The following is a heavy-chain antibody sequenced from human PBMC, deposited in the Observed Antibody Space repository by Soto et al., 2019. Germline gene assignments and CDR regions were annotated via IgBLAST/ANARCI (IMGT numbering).Heavy chain of an antibody. Sequence: PSYRVCLTGAVAGGAVSSGRCYCGWDRQPPGKGLEGIGCVYYSGSTNYNPSLKSRVTISVDTSKNQFSLKLSSVTAADTAVYYCARYYYYYMDLWGKGTTVTVS. J-gene: IGHJ6*03. CDR2: VYYSGST. CDR3: ARYYYYYMDL. V-gene: IGHV4-61*01. CDR1: GGAVSSGRCY.